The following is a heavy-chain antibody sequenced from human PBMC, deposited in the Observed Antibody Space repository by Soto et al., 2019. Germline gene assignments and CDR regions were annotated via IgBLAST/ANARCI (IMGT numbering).Heavy chain of an antibody. D-gene: IGHD3-16*01. V-gene: IGHV3-23*01. CDR1: GFSFSTYT. CDR2: ISGRGTST. Sequence: PGGSLRLSCAASGFSFSTYTMSWVRQAPGKGLEWVSDISGRGTSTYYADSVKGRFTTSRDNSKNTLYLQMNSLRAEDTATYYCTTTLYRNSVPPEGFWGQGTLVTVSS. J-gene: IGHJ4*02. CDR3: TTTLYRNSVPPEGF.